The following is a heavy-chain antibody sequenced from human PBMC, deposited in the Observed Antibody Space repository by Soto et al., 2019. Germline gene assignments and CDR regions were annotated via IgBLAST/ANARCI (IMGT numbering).Heavy chain of an antibody. D-gene: IGHD3-10*02. CDR3: AHYVSTSPAGWFDP. Sequence: QITLKESGPTLVKPTQTLTLTCTFSGLSLSTSGEAVGWIRPPPGKALEWLALIYWDDDKRYNPTLKTRLTITKETSKNQVVLTLTTMDPVDTSTYYCAHYVSTSPAGWFDPWGQGILVTVSS. V-gene: IGHV2-5*02. CDR2: IYWDDDK. J-gene: IGHJ5*02. CDR1: GLSLSTSGEA.